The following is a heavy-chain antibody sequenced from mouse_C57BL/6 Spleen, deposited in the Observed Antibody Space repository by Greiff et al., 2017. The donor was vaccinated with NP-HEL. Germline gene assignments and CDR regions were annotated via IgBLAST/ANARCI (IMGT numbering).Heavy chain of an antibody. J-gene: IGHJ3*01. CDR3: ANEGYDYDDAWFAY. D-gene: IGHD2-4*01. V-gene: IGHV1-19*01. CDR1: GYTFTDYY. Sequence: EVQLQQSGPVLVKPGASVKLSCKASGYTFTDYYMNWVKQSHGKSLEWIGVINPYNGGTSYNQKFKGKATLTVDKSSSTAYMELNSLTSEDSAVYYCANEGYDYDDAWFAYWGQGTLVTVSA. CDR2: INPYNGGT.